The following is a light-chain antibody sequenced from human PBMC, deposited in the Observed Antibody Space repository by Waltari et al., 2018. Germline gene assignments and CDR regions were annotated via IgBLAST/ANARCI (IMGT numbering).Light chain of an antibody. CDR1: QSLLHSNGYNY. CDR2: LGS. V-gene: IGKV2-28*01. CDR3: IQALQTPWT. J-gene: IGKJ1*01. Sequence: DTVMTQSPLSLPVTPGEPASISCRSSQSLLHSNGYNYLDWYLQKPGQSPQLLIYLGSNRGSGVPDRFSGSGSGTDFTLKISRVEAEDVGIYYCIQALQTPWTFGQGTKVEIK.